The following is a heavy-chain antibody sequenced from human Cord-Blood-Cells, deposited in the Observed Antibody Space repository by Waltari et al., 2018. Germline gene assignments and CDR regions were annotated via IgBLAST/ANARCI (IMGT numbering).Heavy chain of an antibody. CDR3: AHPSLIEYSSSPLAYYYYMDV. D-gene: IGHD6-6*01. CDR2: IYWTDDK. V-gene: IGHV2-5*01. Sequence: ITLKDAHTPLVKPTQTLTLTCTFAGFSLSTIGAGLVSIRQPLGKPLEWLALIYWTDDKRYSHSLKLRLTLPQFPSKLPVVLTMTNMDPVDTPAYCCAHPSLIEYSSSPLAYYYYMDVWGKGTTVTVSS. CDR1: GFSLSTIGAG. J-gene: IGHJ6*03.